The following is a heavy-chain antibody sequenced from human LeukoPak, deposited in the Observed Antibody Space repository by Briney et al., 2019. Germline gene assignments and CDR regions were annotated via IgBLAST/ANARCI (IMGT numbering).Heavy chain of an antibody. J-gene: IGHJ4*02. CDR1: GFTFNKYA. Sequence: GGSLRLSCSASGFTFNKYAMKWVRRAPGKGLEYVSDIYSNCYCTYNADSVKVRFTISRDNSNNTLYLQMSSLRIEDTAVYYCFFFSSTRRHTRYFDYWGQGTLVTVSS. D-gene: IGHD2/OR15-2a*01. CDR3: FFFSSTRRHTRYFDY. V-gene: IGHV3-64D*06. CDR2: IYSNCYCT.